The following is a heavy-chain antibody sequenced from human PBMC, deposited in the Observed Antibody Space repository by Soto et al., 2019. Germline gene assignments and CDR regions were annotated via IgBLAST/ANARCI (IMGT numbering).Heavy chain of an antibody. CDR3: AKHVAPKTSYYRIDV. Sequence: PSETLSLTCAVSGYSISSSNWWGWSRQPPGKGVEGSGFIYYSGSTYNNPSLKSRGTMSVDTSKNQFSLKLSCVTAVDTAVDYGAKHVAPKTSYYRIDVWRQGPTVTVSS. CDR2: IYYSGST. V-gene: IGHV4-28*01. CDR1: GYSISSSNW. J-gene: IGHJ6*02.